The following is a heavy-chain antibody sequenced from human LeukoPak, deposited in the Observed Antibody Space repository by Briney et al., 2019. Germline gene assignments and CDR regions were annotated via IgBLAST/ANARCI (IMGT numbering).Heavy chain of an antibody. J-gene: IGHJ4*02. V-gene: IGHV3-21*01. CDR2: ISSSSSYI. D-gene: IGHD6-19*01. CDR3: ARAGIAVAGTLPSY. Sequence: NPGGSLRLSCAASGFTFSSYSMNWVRQAPGKGLEWVSSISSSSSYIYYADSVKGRFTISRDNAKNSLYLQMNSLRAEDTAVYYCARAGIAVAGTLPSYWGQGTLVTVSS. CDR1: GFTFSSYS.